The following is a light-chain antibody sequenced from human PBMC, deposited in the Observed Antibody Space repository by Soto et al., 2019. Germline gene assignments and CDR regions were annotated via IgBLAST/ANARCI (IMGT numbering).Light chain of an antibody. CDR1: QSISSW. CDR3: QQYDSYPLS. J-gene: IGKJ4*01. CDR2: KAS. Sequence: DTQMTQSPSTLSASVGDRVTITCRASQSISSWLAWYQHKPGKAPNLLIYKASSFESGVPSRFSGSGSGTEFTLTVTCLEPDDFATYYCQQYDSYPLSFGGGTKVEIK. V-gene: IGKV1-5*03.